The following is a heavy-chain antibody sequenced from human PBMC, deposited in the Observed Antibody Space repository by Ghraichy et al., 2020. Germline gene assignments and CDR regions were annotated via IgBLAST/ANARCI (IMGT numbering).Heavy chain of an antibody. Sequence: SGPTLVKPTQTLTLTCTFSGFSFSTSGMCVSWIRQPPGKALEWLARIDWDDDKYYSTSLKTRLTISKDTSKNQVVLKMTNVDPVDTATYYCARIRSGNYETTGHVFDYWGQGILVTVSS. V-gene: IGHV2-70*11. D-gene: IGHD4-23*01. J-gene: IGHJ4*02. CDR3: ARIRSGNYETTGHVFDY. CDR2: IDWDDDK. CDR1: GFSFSTSGMC.